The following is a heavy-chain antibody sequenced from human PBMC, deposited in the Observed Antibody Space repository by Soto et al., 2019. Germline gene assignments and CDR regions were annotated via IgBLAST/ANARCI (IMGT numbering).Heavy chain of an antibody. Sequence: SETLSLTCAVAGYSISSGYYWGWIRQPPGKGLEWIGSIYHSGSTYYNPSLKSRVTISVDTSKNQFSLKLSSVTAADTAVYYCARGQWLDWFDPWGQGTLVTVSS. J-gene: IGHJ5*02. CDR3: ARGQWLDWFDP. V-gene: IGHV4-38-2*01. CDR1: GYSISSGYY. D-gene: IGHD6-19*01. CDR2: IYHSGST.